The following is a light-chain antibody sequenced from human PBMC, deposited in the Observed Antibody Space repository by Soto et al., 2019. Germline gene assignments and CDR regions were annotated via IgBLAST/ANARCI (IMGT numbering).Light chain of an antibody. J-gene: IGLJ1*01. Sequence: SYELTQPPSVSVAPEKTATITCGGDNIGDKRVHWYRQKPGQAPVLLISYDSDRPSGVPERFSGSNSGNTATLTISRVEAGDEADYYCQVWEIMTDNYVFGCGTKVTVL. CDR3: QVWEIMTDNYV. CDR1: NIGDKR. CDR2: YDS. V-gene: IGLV3-21*01.